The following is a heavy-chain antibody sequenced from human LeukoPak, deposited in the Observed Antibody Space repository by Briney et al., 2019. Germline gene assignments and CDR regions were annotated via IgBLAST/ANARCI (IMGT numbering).Heavy chain of an antibody. CDR3: AKTERSDYSSTWVFDS. V-gene: IGHV3-11*06. J-gene: IGHJ4*02. Sequence: GGSLRLSCAASGFTFSDYYMSWIRQAPGKGLEWVSYISSSSTYTNYADSVKGRFTTSRDNAKKSLYLQMNSLRVEDTAVYYCAKTERSDYSSTWVFDSWGQGTLVTVSS. CDR1: GFTFSDYY. CDR2: ISSSSTYT. D-gene: IGHD6-13*01.